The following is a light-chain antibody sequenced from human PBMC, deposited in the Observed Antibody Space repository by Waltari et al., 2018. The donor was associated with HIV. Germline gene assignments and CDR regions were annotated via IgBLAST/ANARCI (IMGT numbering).Light chain of an antibody. J-gene: IGLJ3*02. Sequence: HSALTQPRSVSGSPGQSVTISCTGTSSDVGDYNYVSWYQQHPGKAPKLMIFDVNKRPSAVPDRFSGSKSGNTASLTISGLQAEDEADYYCCSYADKYTWVFGGGTKLTVL. V-gene: IGLV2-11*01. CDR3: CSYADKYTWV. CDR2: DVN. CDR1: SSDVGDYNY.